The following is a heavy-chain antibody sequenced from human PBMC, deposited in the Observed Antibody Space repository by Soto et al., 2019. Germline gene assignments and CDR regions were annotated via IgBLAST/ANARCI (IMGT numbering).Heavy chain of an antibody. V-gene: IGHV1-69*12. D-gene: IGHD3-16*02. CDR1: GGTFSSYA. J-gene: IGHJ6*02. Sequence: QVQLVQSGAEVKKPGSSVKVSCKASGGTFSSYAISWVRQAPGQGLEWMGGIIPIFGTANYAQKFQGRVTITAHESTSTADREXXSXEXADRAGYGCARGYGGHGYVWGSYREKRCYYYCGMDVWGQGTTVTVSS. CDR2: IIPIFGTA. CDR3: ARGYGGHGYVWGSYREKRCYYYCGMDV.